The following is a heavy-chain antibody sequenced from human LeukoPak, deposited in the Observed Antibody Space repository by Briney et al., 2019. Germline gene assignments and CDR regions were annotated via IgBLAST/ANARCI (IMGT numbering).Heavy chain of an antibody. D-gene: IGHD3-22*01. CDR2: IHTSGST. V-gene: IGHV4-4*07. J-gene: IGHJ4*02. Sequence: SETLSLTCTVSGGSISSYYWSWIRQPAGKGLEWLGRIHTSGSTNYNPSLKSRVTMSLDTSKNHFSLKLSSVTAADTAVYYCARDLTDYYELDYWGQGTLVTVSS. CDR3: ARDLTDYYELDY. CDR1: GGSISSYY.